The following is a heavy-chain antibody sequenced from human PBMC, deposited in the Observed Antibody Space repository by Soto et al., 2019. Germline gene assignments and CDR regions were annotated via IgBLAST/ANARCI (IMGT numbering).Heavy chain of an antibody. J-gene: IGHJ5*02. CDR1: GGSFSGYY. CDR3: ARDEGYSRSPNSFDP. CDR2: INHSGST. V-gene: IGHV4-34*01. D-gene: IGHD6-13*01. Sequence: SETLSLTCAVYGGSFSGYYWSWIRQPPGKGLEWIGEINHSGSTNYNPSLKSRVTISVDTSKNQFSLKLSSVTAADTAVYYCARDEGYSRSPNSFDPWGQGTLVTVSS.